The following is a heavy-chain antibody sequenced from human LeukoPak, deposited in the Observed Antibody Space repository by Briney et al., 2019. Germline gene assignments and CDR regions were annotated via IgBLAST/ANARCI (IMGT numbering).Heavy chain of an antibody. CDR1: GFTFSDYW. CDR2: IKQDGSKK. CDR3: TRVGYIDEGIDY. J-gene: IGHJ4*02. D-gene: IGHD5-24*01. V-gene: IGHV3-7*04. Sequence: GGSLRLSCAASGFTFSDYWMTWVRQAPGKGLEWVANIKQDGSKKSYVDSVKGRFTISRDNAKNSLHLQMNSLRAEDTAIYYCTRVGYIDEGIDYWGQGTLVTVSS.